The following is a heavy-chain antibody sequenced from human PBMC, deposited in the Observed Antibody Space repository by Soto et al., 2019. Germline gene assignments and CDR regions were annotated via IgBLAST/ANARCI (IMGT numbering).Heavy chain of an antibody. Sequence: QVQLVESGGGVVQPGRSLRLSCAASGFTFSSYAMHWVRQAPGKGLEWVAVISYDGSNKYYADSVKGRFTISRDNSKNTXXLEMNSLRAEDTAVYYCARDTQHRGYHYYYYGMDVWGQGTTVTVSS. V-gene: IGHV3-30-3*01. CDR2: ISYDGSNK. D-gene: IGHD6-25*01. CDR3: ARDTQHRGYHYYYYGMDV. J-gene: IGHJ6*02. CDR1: GFTFSSYA.